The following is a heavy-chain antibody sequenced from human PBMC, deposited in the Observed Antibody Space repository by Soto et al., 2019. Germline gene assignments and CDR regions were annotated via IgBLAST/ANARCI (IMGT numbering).Heavy chain of an antibody. CDR1: GFTFSSYA. Sequence: GGSLRLSCAASGFTFSSYAMSWVRQAPGKGLEWVSAISGIGGSTYYADSVKGWFTFSRDNSKNTLYLQMNSLRAEDTAVYYCAKDRTVTNVGWFDPWGQGTLVTVSS. CDR3: AKDRTVTNVGWFDP. V-gene: IGHV3-23*01. D-gene: IGHD4-17*01. J-gene: IGHJ5*02. CDR2: ISGIGGST.